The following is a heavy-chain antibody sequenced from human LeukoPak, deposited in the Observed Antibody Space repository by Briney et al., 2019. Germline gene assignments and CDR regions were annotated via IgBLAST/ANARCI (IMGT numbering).Heavy chain of an antibody. D-gene: IGHD6-13*01. Sequence: GGSLRLSCVASGFTFSSHWIDWVRQAPGKRLEWLANINQDGSVNNFVGSVKGRSTISRDNTKNSMSLEINSLRAEDAALYYCARNLVSQQFDYWGQGTLVTVSS. CDR1: GFTFSSHW. CDR3: ARNLVSQQFDY. J-gene: IGHJ4*02. V-gene: IGHV3-7*01. CDR2: INQDGSVN.